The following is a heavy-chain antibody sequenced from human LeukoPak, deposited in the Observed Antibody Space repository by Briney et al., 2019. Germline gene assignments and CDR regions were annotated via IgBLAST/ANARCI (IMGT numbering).Heavy chain of an antibody. D-gene: IGHD6-13*01. V-gene: IGHV1-2*02. CDR3: ASWAGGNAPIASFDY. J-gene: IGHJ4*02. CDR1: GYTFTGYY. CDR2: INLNSGGT. Sequence: ASVTVSCKPSGYTFTGYYMHWMRQAPGQELEWMGWINLNSGGTNYAQTFQGRVTMTRDTSISTAYMELNRLRSDDTAVYYCASWAGGNAPIASFDYWGQGTLVTVS.